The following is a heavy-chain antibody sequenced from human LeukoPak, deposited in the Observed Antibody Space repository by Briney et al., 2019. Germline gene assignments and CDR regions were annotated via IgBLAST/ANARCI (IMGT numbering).Heavy chain of an antibody. V-gene: IGHV1-46*01. CDR1: GYTFTGYY. D-gene: IGHD3-3*01. Sequence: ASVKVSCKASGYTFTGYYMHWVRQAPGQGLEWMGWINPSGGGTSYAQKFQGRVTMTRDTSTSTVYMELSSLRSEDTAVYYCAREYGTLYDFWSGYYIAWGQGTLVTVSS. CDR3: AREYGTLYDFWSGYYIA. CDR2: INPSGGGT. J-gene: IGHJ5*02.